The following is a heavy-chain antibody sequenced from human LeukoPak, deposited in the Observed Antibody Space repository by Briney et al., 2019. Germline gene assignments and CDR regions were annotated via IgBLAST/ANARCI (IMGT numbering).Heavy chain of an antibody. V-gene: IGHV1-69*13. J-gene: IGHJ6*02. Sequence: GASVKVSCKVSGYTLTELSMHWVRQAPGQGLEWMGGIIPIFGTANYAQKFQGRVTITADESTSTAYMELSSLRSEDTAVYYCARGPGDFWSGYSSGYYYYYYGMDVWGQGTTVTVSS. CDR3: ARGPGDFWSGYSSGYYYYYYGMDV. D-gene: IGHD3-3*01. CDR2: IIPIFGTA. CDR1: GYTLTELS.